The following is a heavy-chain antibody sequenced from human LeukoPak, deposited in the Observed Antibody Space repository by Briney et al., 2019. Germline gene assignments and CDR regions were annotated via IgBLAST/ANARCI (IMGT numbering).Heavy chain of an antibody. Sequence: GGSLRLSCVVSGFTVSTNFMSWVRQAPGERLEWVSVIYSGGSTYYANSVKGRFTISRDNSKNTLYLQMNSLRAEDTAVYYCARTRVDTTTFDYFDYWGQGTLVTVSS. D-gene: IGHD4-11*01. CDR1: GFTVSTNF. CDR3: ARTRVDTTTFDYFDY. V-gene: IGHV3-53*01. J-gene: IGHJ4*02. CDR2: IYSGGST.